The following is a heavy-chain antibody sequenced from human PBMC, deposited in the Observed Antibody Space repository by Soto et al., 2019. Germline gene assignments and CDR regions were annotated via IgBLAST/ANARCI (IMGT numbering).Heavy chain of an antibody. CDR1: GGTFSSYA. V-gene: IGHV1-69*06. CDR3: ASRPGDSSGWPTPFGY. D-gene: IGHD6-19*01. CDR2: IIPIFGTA. J-gene: IGHJ4*02. Sequence: QVQLVQSGAEVKKPGSSVKVSCKASGGTFSSYAISWVRQAPGQGLEWMGGIIPIFGTANYAQKFQGRVTITADKSTSTAYMALSSLRSEDTAGYCCASRPGDSSGWPTPFGYWGQGTLVTVSS.